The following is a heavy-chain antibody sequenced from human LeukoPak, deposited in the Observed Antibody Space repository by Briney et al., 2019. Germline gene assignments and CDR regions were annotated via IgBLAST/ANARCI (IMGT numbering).Heavy chain of an antibody. D-gene: IGHD6-13*01. J-gene: IGHJ4*02. CDR2: MNPNSGNT. Sequence: ASVKVSCKASGYTFTSYDINWARQATGQGLEWMGWMNPNSGNTGYAQKFQGRVTITRNTSISTAYMELSSLRSEDTAVYYCARGRWSSSCYDYWGQGTLVTVSS. CDR3: ARGRWSSSCYDY. V-gene: IGHV1-8*03. CDR1: GYTFTSYD.